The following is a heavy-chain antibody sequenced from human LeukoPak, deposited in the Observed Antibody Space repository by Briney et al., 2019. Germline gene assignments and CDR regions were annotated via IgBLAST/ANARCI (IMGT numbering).Heavy chain of an antibody. CDR2: ISSSSSYI. CDR3: GTRGYSEYYFDY. CDR1: GITFSSYN. V-gene: IGHV3-21*01. Sequence: GGSLRLSCAASGITFSSYNMNLVRQAPGKGLEWVSSISSSSSYIYYADSVKGRFTISRDNAKNSLYLQMNSLRAEDTAVYYCGTRGYSEYYFDYWGQGTLVTVSS. D-gene: IGHD3-22*01. J-gene: IGHJ4*02.